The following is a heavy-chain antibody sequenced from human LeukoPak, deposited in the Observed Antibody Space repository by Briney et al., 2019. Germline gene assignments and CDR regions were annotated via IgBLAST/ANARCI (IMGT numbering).Heavy chain of an antibody. V-gene: IGHV1-2*02. CDR1: GYTFTGYY. D-gene: IGHD3-10*01. J-gene: IGHJ4*02. CDR3: ARAALGVWFGEPLGGPTEY. Sequence: ASVKVSCKASGYTFTGYYIHWVRQAPGQGLEWMGWINPNSGGTYYAQSFQDRVTMTRDASISTAYMVLSRLRSDDTAVYYCARAALGVWFGEPLGGPTEYWGQGTLVTVSS. CDR2: INPNSGGT.